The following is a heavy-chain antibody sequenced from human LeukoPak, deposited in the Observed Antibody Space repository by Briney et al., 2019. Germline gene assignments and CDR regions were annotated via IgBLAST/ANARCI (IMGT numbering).Heavy chain of an antibody. J-gene: IGHJ6*02. V-gene: IGHV3-7*05. Sequence: GGSLRLSCATSGFIFSHYWMTWVRQAPGKGLEWVANIEQNGGEKYYVDSVKGRFTISRDNAKNSLYLQMDSLRAEDTAVYYCARHVSGTVTTYYYYYGMDVWGQGTTVTVSS. CDR1: GFIFSHYW. D-gene: IGHD4-17*01. CDR2: IEQNGGEK. CDR3: ARHVSGTVTTYYYYYGMDV.